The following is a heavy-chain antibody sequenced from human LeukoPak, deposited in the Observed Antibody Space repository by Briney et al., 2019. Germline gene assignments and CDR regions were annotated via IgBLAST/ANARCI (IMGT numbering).Heavy chain of an antibody. CDR2: INPSGGST. V-gene: IGHV1-46*01. J-gene: IGHJ5*02. CDR3: ARGQFPLRYSDWSPFDP. Sequence: ASVEVSCKASGYTFTSYYMHWVRQAPGQGLEWMGIINPSGGSTSYAQKFQGGVTMTRDMSTSTVYMELSSLRSEDTAVYYCARGQFPLRYSDWSPFDPWGQGTLVTVSS. CDR1: GYTFTSYY. D-gene: IGHD3-9*01.